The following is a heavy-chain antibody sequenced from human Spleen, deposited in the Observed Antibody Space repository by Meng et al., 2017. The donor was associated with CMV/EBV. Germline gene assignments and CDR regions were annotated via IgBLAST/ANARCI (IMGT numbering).Heavy chain of an antibody. Sequence: GGSLRLSCEASGFTFSRYWMSWVRQAPGKGLEWVSGVGGSGDNTYYADSVKGRFAISRDNSKNTLYLQVNSLRVEDTAVYYCAKSHLPSGRIAGGRFDHWGQGTLVTVSS. CDR1: GFTFSRYW. CDR2: VGGSGDNT. D-gene: IGHD1-26*01. V-gene: IGHV3-23*01. CDR3: AKSHLPSGRIAGGRFDH. J-gene: IGHJ4*02.